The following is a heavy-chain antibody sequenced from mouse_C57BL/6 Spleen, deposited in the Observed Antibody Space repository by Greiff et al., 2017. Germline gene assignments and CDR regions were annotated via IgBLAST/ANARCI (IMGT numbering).Heavy chain of an antibody. Sequence: QVQLQQPGAELVKPGASVKLSCKASGYTFTSYWMQWVKQRPGQGLEWIGEIDPSDSYTNYNQKFKGKATLTVDTSSSTAYMQLSSLTSEDSAVYYCARRELSRGYFDVWGTGTTVTVSS. CDR3: ARRELSRGYFDV. J-gene: IGHJ1*03. D-gene: IGHD3-3*01. CDR2: IDPSDSYT. V-gene: IGHV1-50*01. CDR1: GYTFTSYW.